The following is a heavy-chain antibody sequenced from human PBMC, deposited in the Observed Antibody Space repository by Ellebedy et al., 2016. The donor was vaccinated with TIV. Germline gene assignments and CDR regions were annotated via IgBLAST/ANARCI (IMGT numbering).Heavy chain of an antibody. CDR1: GGSISSYY. V-gene: IGHV4-34*01. CDR3: ARGGYSNYVGY. Sequence: SETLSLXXTVSGGSISSYYWSWIRQPPGKGLEWIGEINHSGSTNYNPSLKSRVTISVDTSKNQFSLKLSSVTAADTAVYYCARGGYSNYVGYWGQGTLVTVSS. CDR2: INHSGST. D-gene: IGHD4-11*01. J-gene: IGHJ4*02.